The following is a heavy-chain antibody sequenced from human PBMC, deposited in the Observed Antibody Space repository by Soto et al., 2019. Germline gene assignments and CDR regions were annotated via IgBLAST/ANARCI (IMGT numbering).Heavy chain of an antibody. CDR3: ARDAVPYYYDSSGYYYLGDGMDV. CDR2: IYYSGST. D-gene: IGHD3-22*01. Sequence: SETLSLTCTVSGGSISSGGYYWSWIRQHPGKGLEWIGYIYYSGSTYYNPSLKSRVTISVDTSKNQFSLKLSSVTAADTAVYYCARDAVPYYYDSSGYYYLGDGMDVWGQGTTVTVSS. J-gene: IGHJ6*02. V-gene: IGHV4-31*03. CDR1: GGSISSGGYY.